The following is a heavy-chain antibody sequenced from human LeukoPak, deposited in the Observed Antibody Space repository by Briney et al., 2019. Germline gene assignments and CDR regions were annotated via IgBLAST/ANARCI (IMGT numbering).Heavy chain of an antibody. CDR1: GGTFSSYA. CDR3: AREGYSYGAANPFDY. V-gene: IGHV1-69*01. J-gene: IGHJ4*02. D-gene: IGHD5-18*01. CDR2: IIPIFGTA. Sequence: ASVKVSCKASGGTFSSYAISWVRQAPGQGLEWVGGIIPIFGTANYAQKFQGRVTITADESTSTAYMELSSLRSEDTAVYYCAREGYSYGAANPFDYWGQGTLVTVSS.